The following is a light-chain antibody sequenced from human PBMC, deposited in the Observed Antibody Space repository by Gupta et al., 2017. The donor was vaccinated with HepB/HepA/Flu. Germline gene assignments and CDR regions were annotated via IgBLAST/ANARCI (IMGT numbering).Light chain of an antibody. V-gene: IGKV3-15*01. CDR3: LQYYNSPPYT. Sequence: ILMSLQLATLPVTPGERATLSCRASQSISSNLAWYQRKPGQAPRLLIYGASTRGTGIPARFSGSGSGTEFTLTISSLQSEDFAVYYCLQYYNSPPYTFGQGTKLQIK. CDR1: QSISSN. J-gene: IGKJ2*01. CDR2: GAS.